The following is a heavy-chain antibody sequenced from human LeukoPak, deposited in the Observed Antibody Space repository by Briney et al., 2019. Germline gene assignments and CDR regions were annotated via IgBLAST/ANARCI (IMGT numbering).Heavy chain of an antibody. CDR3: ARRDGYNSYYFDY. CDR1: GGSISSSSYY. D-gene: IGHD5-24*01. V-gene: IGHV4-39*07. CDR2: IYYSGST. J-gene: IGHJ4*02. Sequence: PSETLSLTCTVSGGSISSSSYYWGWIRQPPGKALEWIGSIYYSGSTYYNPSLKSRVTISVDTSKNQFSLKLSSVTAADTAVYYCARRDGYNSYYFDYWGQGTLVTVSS.